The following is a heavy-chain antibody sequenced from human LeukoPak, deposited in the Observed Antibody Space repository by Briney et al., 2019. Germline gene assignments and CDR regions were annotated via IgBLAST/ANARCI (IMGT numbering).Heavy chain of an antibody. Sequence: PSQTLSLTCTVSGGSISSGSYYWSWIRQPAGKGREWIGRIYTSGSTNYNPSLKSRVTISVDTSKNQFSLKLSSVTAADTAVYYCAREDVDTAMVVQFDPWGQGTLVTVSS. V-gene: IGHV4-61*02. J-gene: IGHJ5*02. CDR2: IYTSGST. D-gene: IGHD5-18*01. CDR1: GGSISSGSYY. CDR3: AREDVDTAMVVQFDP.